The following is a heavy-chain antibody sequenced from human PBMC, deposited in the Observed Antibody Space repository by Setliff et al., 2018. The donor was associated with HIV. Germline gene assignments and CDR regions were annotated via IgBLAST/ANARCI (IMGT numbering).Heavy chain of an antibody. CDR2: IYSSGST. Sequence: PSETLSLTCTVSGASISSYYWSWIRQPPGKGLEWIGYIYSSGSTNYNPSLKSRVTISVDTSKNQFFLNLRSVTAADAAVYFCARSRTYYADPSGYVHYHYYGMGVWGQGTTVTVSS. V-gene: IGHV4-59*12. CDR3: ARSRTYYADPSGYVHYHYYGMGV. D-gene: IGHD3-22*01. J-gene: IGHJ6*02. CDR1: GASISSYY.